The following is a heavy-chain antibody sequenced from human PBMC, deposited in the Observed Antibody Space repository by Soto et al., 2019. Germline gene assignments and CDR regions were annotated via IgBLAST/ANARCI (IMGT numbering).Heavy chain of an antibody. V-gene: IGHV1-69*02. Sequence: QVQLVQSGAEVKKPGSSVKVSCKASGGTFSSYTISWVRQAPGQGLEWMGRIIPILGIANYAQKFQGRVTITADKSTSTAYMELSSLRSEDTAVYYCASQGPYSGSYPFDSWGQGTLVTVSS. CDR2: IIPILGIA. CDR1: GGTFSSYT. D-gene: IGHD1-26*01. CDR3: ASQGPYSGSYPFDS. J-gene: IGHJ4*02.